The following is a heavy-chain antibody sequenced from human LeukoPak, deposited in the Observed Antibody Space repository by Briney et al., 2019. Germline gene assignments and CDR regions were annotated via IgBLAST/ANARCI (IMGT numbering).Heavy chain of an antibody. D-gene: IGHD1-7*01. CDR2: VSSDGSIT. J-gene: IGHJ4*02. Sequence: GGSLRLSCVASGITFSSYWMHWVRQAPGKGLVWVSRVSSDGSITTYADSVKGRFTISRDNAKNTLYLQMNSLRAEDTAVYYCAKDPSRGTTFWGQGTLVTVSS. V-gene: IGHV3-74*01. CDR1: GITFSSYW. CDR3: AKDPSRGTTF.